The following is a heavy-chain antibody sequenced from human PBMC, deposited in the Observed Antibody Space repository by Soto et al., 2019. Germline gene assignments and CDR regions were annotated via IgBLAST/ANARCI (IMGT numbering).Heavy chain of an antibody. V-gene: IGHV6-1*01. J-gene: IGHJ6*02. D-gene: IGHD6-19*01. CDR3: ARDRSGWFPQADYYYGMDV. Sequence: SQTLSLTCAISGDSVSTNSATWNWIRQSPSRGLEWLGRTYYRSKWYNDYAVSVKSRIIINPDPSKNQFSLQLNSVTSEDTAVYYCARDRSGWFPQADYYYGMDVWRQGTTVTVSS. CDR1: GDSVSTNSAT. CDR2: TYYRSKWYN.